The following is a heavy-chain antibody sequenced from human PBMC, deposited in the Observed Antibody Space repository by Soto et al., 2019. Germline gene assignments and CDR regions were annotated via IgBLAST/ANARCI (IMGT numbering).Heavy chain of an antibody. CDR3: ARAPTDFLGRFVGNYLDY. J-gene: IGHJ4*02. Sequence: PSETLSLTCTVSGDSLSNYFWSWIRQPPGKGLEWIGYLSYSGITKSNPSLKGRVTIAEDRSKNQFSLKLTSVTAADTAVYYCARAPTDFLGRFVGNYLDYWRQGIQVTVSS. V-gene: IGHV4-59*01. D-gene: IGHD3-3*01. CDR1: GDSLSNYF. CDR2: LSYSGIT.